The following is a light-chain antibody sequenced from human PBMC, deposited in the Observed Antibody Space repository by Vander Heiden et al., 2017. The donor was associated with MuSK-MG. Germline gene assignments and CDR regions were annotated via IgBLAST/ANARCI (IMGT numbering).Light chain of an antibody. Sequence: SYELTQPPSVSVSPGQTASITCSADKLGDKYACWYQQKPGQSPVLVIYQDSKRPSGIPERFSGSSSGNTATLTISGTQAMDEADYYCQAWDSSTVVFGTGTKVTVL. CDR2: QDS. CDR3: QAWDSSTVV. V-gene: IGLV3-1*01. CDR1: KLGDKY. J-gene: IGLJ1*01.